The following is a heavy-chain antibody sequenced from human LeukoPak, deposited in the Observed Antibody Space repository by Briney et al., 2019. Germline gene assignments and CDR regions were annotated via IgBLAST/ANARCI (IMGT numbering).Heavy chain of an antibody. V-gene: IGHV3-30*02. CDR1: GFTFSSYG. CDR2: IRYDGSNK. D-gene: IGHD5-18*01. CDR3: AKASGYSYGPESYYYYYMDV. Sequence: GGSLRLSCAASGFTFSSYGMHWVRQAPGKGLEWVAFIRYDGSNKYYADSVKGRFTISRDNSKNTLYLQMNSLRAEDTAVYYCAKASGYSYGPESYYYYYMDVWGKGTTVTVSS. J-gene: IGHJ6*03.